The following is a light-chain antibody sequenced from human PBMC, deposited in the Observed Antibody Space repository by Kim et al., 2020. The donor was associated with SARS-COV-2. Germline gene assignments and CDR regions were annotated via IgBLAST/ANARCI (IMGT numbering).Light chain of an antibody. V-gene: IGKV1-17*01. CDR3: LQHNDFPWT. J-gene: IGKJ1*01. CDR1: QGLRNA. Sequence: DIQMTQSPSSLSASVGDRVTITCRASQGLRNALVWYQQKPGKAPKRLIYAASTLQSGVPSRFSGSGSGTEFSLTISSLQPEDFATYYCLQHNDFPWTFGQGTKVDIK. CDR2: AAS.